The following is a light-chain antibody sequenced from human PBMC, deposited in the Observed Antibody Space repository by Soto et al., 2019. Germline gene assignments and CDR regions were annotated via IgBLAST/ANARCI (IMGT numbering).Light chain of an antibody. CDR2: AAS. CDR1: QGISSW. J-gene: IGKJ4*01. CDR3: HQTTSFPLT. Sequence: DIQMTQSPSFVSASVGDRVTITCRASQGISSWLAWYQHKPGRAPKLLIHAASSLESGVPSRFSGSGSGTDLTPTIRRLQPEDVATYYCHQTTSFPLTFGGGPKVEIK. V-gene: IGKV1-12*01.